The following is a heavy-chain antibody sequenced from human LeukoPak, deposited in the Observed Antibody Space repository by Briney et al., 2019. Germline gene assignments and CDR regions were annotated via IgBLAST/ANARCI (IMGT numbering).Heavy chain of an antibody. CDR2: FYYGGDT. D-gene: IGHD3-16*02. Sequence: PSETLSLTCTVSGASISRSDYYWGWIRQPPGKGLEWIGSFYYGGDTYYNPSLKSRVTISVDTSKNQFSLKLSSVTAADTAVYYCARESLPSLFPYNWFDPWGQGTLVAVSS. J-gene: IGHJ5*02. V-gene: IGHV4-39*07. CDR3: ARESLPSLFPYNWFDP. CDR1: GASISRSDYY.